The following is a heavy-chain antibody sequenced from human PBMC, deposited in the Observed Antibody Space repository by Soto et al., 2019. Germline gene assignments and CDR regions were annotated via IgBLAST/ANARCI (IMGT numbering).Heavy chain of an antibody. CDR3: AKDTSYTNAFDI. CDR1: GFTFDDYA. J-gene: IGHJ3*02. CDR2: ISWNSGSI. Sequence: EVQLVESGGGLVQPGRSLRLSCAASGFTFDDYAMHWVRQAPGKGLEWVAGISWNSGSIGYADSVKGRFTISRDNAKNSLYLQMHSLRAEDTALYYCAKDTSYTNAFDIWGQGTMVTVSS. V-gene: IGHV3-9*01. D-gene: IGHD4-4*01.